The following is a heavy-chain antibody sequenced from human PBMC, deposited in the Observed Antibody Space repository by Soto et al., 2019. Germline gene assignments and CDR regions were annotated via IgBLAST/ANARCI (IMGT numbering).Heavy chain of an antibody. V-gene: IGHV3-23*01. D-gene: IGHD4-17*01. CDR1: GFTFSSYA. CDR3: AKTASMPIRYGFVH. Sequence: EVQVLESGGGLVQPGGSLRLSCAASGFTFSSYAMSWVRQAPGQGLGWASAISGSGSNPYYADSVKGLFTSSRDNTKNTLYLQMNSLRAEDISLYYCAKTASMPIRYGFVHWGQGTLVTVSS. J-gene: IGHJ4*02. CDR2: ISGSGSNP.